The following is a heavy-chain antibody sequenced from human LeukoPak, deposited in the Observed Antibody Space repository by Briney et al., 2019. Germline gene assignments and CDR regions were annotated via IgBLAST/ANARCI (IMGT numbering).Heavy chain of an antibody. CDR2: ISSSSSYI. Sequence: PGGSLRLSCAASGFTFSSYSMNWVRQAPGKGLEWVSSISSSSSYIYYADSVKGRFTISRDNAKNSLYLQMNSLRAEDTAGYYCARDGSSSIFGVVTNWFDPWGQGTLVTVSS. V-gene: IGHV3-21*01. CDR3: ARDGSSSIFGVVTNWFDP. D-gene: IGHD3-3*01. J-gene: IGHJ5*02. CDR1: GFTFSSYS.